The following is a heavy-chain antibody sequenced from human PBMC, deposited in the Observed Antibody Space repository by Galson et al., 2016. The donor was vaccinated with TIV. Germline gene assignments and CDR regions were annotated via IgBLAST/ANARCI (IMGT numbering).Heavy chain of an antibody. CDR3: AKVGKSGDYSWDAFDG. CDR1: GFSFRNYV. J-gene: IGHJ3*01. V-gene: IGHV3-23*01. D-gene: IGHD1-26*01. CDR2: LSLSGAYT. Sequence: SLRLSCAASGFSFRNYVMSWVRLAPGKGLEWVSSLSLSGAYTYYADSVKGRFTISRDNSKYTLFLQLNSLRAEDTAIYFCAKVGKSGDYSWDAFDGWGQGTVVTVSS.